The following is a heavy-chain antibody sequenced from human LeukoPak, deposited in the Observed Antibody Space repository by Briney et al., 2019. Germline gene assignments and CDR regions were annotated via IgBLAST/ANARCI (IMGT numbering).Heavy chain of an antibody. V-gene: IGHV4-34*01. D-gene: IGHD3-22*01. CDR3: AREAVTMIVPGAFDI. CDR2: INHSGST. Sequence: SETLSLTCAVYGGSFSGYYWSWIRRPPGKGLEWIGEINHSGSTNYNPSLKSRVTISVDTSKNQFSLKLSSVTAADTAVYYCAREAVTMIVPGAFDIWGQGTMVTVSS. J-gene: IGHJ3*02. CDR1: GGSFSGYY.